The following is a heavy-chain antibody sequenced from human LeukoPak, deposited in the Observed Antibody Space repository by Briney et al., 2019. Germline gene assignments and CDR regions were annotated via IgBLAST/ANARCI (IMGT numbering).Heavy chain of an antibody. V-gene: IGHV3-11*01. D-gene: IGHD6-13*01. CDR2: ISSSGSTI. CDR3: ASPGLEQQLANAFDI. Sequence: GGSLRLSCAASGFTFSDYYMSWIRQAPGKGLEWVSYISSSGSTIYYADPVKGRFTISRDNAKNSLYLQMNSLRAEDTAVYYCASPGLEQQLANAFDIWGQGTMVTVSS. J-gene: IGHJ3*02. CDR1: GFTFSDYY.